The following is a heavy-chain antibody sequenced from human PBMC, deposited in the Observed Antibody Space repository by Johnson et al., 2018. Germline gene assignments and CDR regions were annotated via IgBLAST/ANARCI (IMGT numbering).Heavy chain of an antibody. CDR1: GYTFTRYD. CDR3: ARTDGDLDY. CDR2: MNPNSGYT. Sequence: QVQLLESGAEVKKXGASVKVSCKASGYTFTRYDINWVRQATGQGLEWMGWMNPNSGYTGYGQKFQGRVTMSRDTSISTAYMELNRLRSEDAAIYYCARTDGDLDYWGQGTLVTVSS. J-gene: IGHJ4*02. V-gene: IGHV1-8*01. D-gene: IGHD4-17*01.